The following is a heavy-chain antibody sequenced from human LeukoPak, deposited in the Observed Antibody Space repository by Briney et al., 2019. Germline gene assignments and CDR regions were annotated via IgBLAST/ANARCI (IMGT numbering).Heavy chain of an antibody. CDR3: ARPLRYCSSTSCTTGGFDP. V-gene: IGHV5-51*01. D-gene: IGHD2-2*01. J-gene: IGHJ5*02. CDR2: IYPGDSDT. CDR1: GYSFTSYW. Sequence: GESLKISCKGSGYSFTSYWIGWVRQMPGKGLEWMGIIYPGDSDTRYSPSFQGQVTISADKSISTAYLQWSSLKASDTAMYYCARPLRYCSSTSCTTGGFDPWGQRTLVTVSS.